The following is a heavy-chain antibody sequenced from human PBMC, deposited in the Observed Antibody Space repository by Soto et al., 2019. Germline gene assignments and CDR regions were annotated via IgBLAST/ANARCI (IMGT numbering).Heavy chain of an antibody. CDR3: ARSEINYSSFDS. CDR1: GGTFSSYA. J-gene: IGHJ4*02. Sequence: SVKVSCKASGGTFSSYAISWVRQAPGQGLEWIGGIIPIFGTANYSQKFQGRVTITADESTSTAYMELSSLRSEDTAIYYCARSEINYSSFDSWGQGTLVTSPQ. V-gene: IGHV1-69*13. CDR2: IIPIFGTA. D-gene: IGHD2-21*01.